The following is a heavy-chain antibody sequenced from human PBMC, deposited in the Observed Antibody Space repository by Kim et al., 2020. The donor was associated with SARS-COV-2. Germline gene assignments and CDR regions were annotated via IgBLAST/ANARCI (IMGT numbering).Heavy chain of an antibody. CDR1: GGSISSYY. CDR2: IYYSGST. J-gene: IGHJ5*02. Sequence: SETLSLTCTVSGGSISSYYWSWIRQPPGKGLEWIGYIYYSGSTNYNPSLKSRVTISVDTSKNQFSLKLSSVTAADTAVYYCARFAVVVMGNWFDPWGQGTLVTVSS. CDR3: ARFAVVVMGNWFDP. V-gene: IGHV4-59*01. D-gene: IGHD3-22*01.